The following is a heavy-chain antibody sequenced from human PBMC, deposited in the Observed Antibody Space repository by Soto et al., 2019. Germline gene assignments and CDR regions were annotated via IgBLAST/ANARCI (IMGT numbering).Heavy chain of an antibody. CDR3: AKGFYYDSSGYYGAYFEY. Sequence: LRLSCAASGFTFSSYAMSWVRQAPGKGLEWVSAISGSGGSTYYADSVKGRFTISRDNSKNTLYLQMNSLRAEDTAVYYSAKGFYYDSSGYYGAYFEYWGQGTLVTVSS. J-gene: IGHJ4*02. CDR1: GFTFSSYA. V-gene: IGHV3-23*01. D-gene: IGHD3-22*01. CDR2: ISGSGGST.